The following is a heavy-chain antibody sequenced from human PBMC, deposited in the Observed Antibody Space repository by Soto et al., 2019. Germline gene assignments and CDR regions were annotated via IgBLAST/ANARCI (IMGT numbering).Heavy chain of an antibody. J-gene: IGHJ6*02. CDR2: IRHSGST. Sequence: QVQLQQWGAGLLKPSETLSLNCAVYGGSFYWTWIRQPPGKGLVWIGEIRHSGSTNYNPSLKSRVSISTDSSKSQVSLTVYSVTAADTAVYYCARGGGDYDYAVDVWGQGTTVTVSS. CDR3: ARGGGDYDYAVDV. V-gene: IGHV4-34*01. CDR1: GGSFY. D-gene: IGHD4-17*01.